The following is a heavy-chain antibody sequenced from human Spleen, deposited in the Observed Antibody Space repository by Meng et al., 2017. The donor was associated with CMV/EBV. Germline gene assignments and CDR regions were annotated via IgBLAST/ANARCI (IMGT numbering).Heavy chain of an antibody. CDR2: IYPGDSDP. CDR3: ARQGPNWVLDAFDI. V-gene: IGHV5-51*01. Sequence: GGSLRLSCKGSGSSFTNYWIGWVRQMPGKGLEWMGIIYPGDSDPRYSPSIQGQVTISADKSISTSYLQWSSLKASDTAMYYCARQGPNWVLDAFDIWGQGTLVTVSS. CDR1: GSSFTNYW. D-gene: IGHD1-1*01. J-gene: IGHJ3*02.